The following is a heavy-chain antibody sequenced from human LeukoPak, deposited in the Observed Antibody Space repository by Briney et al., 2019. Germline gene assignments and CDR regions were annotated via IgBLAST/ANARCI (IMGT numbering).Heavy chain of an antibody. Sequence: GGSLRLSCAASGFTFSSYWMHWVRQAPGKGLVWVSRINSDGSSTNYADSVKGRFTISRDNAKNTLYLQMNSLRADDTAVYNCARGPYSSSPFGSRVFDYWGQGTLVTVSS. D-gene: IGHD6-13*01. V-gene: IGHV3-74*01. CDR1: GFTFSSYW. J-gene: IGHJ4*02. CDR2: INSDGSST. CDR3: ARGPYSSSPFGSRVFDY.